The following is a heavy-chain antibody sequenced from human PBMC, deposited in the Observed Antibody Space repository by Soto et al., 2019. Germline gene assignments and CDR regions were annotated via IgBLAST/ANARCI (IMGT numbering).Heavy chain of an antibody. D-gene: IGHD3-16*02. CDR3: ARDRYGQGRSRDHLFRFDY. Sequence: ASVKVSCKASGYTFTGYYMHWVRQAPGQGLEWMGWINPNSGGTNYAQKFQGRVTMTRDTSISTAYMELSRLGSDDTAVCYCARDRYGQGRSRDHLFRFDYWGQGTLVTVSS. J-gene: IGHJ4*02. CDR1: GYTFTGYY. V-gene: IGHV1-2*02. CDR2: INPNSGGT.